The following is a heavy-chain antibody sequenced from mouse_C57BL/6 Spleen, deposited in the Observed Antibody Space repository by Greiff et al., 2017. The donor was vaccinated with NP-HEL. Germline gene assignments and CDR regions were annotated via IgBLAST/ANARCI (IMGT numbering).Heavy chain of an antibody. Sequence: QVQLQQPGAELVRPGSSVKLSCKASGYTFTSYWMHWVKQRPIQGLEWIGNIDPSDSETHYNQKFKDKATLTVDKSSSTAYMQLNSLTSEDSAVYYCAIIYYDYEVYFDYWGQGTTLTVSS. CDR2: IDPSDSET. D-gene: IGHD2-4*01. V-gene: IGHV1-52*01. J-gene: IGHJ2*01. CDR3: AIIYYDYEVYFDY. CDR1: GYTFTSYW.